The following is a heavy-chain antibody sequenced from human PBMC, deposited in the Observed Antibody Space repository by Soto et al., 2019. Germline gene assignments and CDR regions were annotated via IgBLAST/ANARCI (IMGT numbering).Heavy chain of an antibody. Sequence: GASVKVSCKASGYTFTSYYMHWVRQAPGQGLEWMGIINPSGGSTSYAQRFQGRVTMTRDTSTSTVYMELSSLRSEDTAVYYCARSLLYDYYYMDVWGKGTTVTVS. CDR1: GYTFTSYY. D-gene: IGHD3-3*01. CDR3: ARSLLYDYYYMDV. CDR2: INPSGGST. J-gene: IGHJ6*03. V-gene: IGHV1-46*03.